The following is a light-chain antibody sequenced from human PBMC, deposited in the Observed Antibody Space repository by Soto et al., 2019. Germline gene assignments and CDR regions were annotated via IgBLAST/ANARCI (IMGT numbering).Light chain of an antibody. Sequence: QSALTQPASVSGSPGQSITISCTGTISDVGGYNYVSWYQQHPGEAPKLIVYDVSNRPSGVSHRFSGSKSGNTASLTISELQAEDEADYYCNSYRSTSTRYVFGTGTKLTVL. CDR3: NSYRSTSTRYV. V-gene: IGLV2-14*01. CDR1: ISDVGGYNY. J-gene: IGLJ1*01. CDR2: DVS.